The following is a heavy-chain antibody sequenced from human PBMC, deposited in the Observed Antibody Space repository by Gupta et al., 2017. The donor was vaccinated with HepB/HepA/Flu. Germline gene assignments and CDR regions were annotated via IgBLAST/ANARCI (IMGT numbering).Heavy chain of an antibody. Sequence: QVQLVQSGAAVQKPGASMKVSCKASGYIFTVYYIHWVRQAPVQGPEWMGWSNPNSGVTDYAQKFQGRVTMTRDTSITTVYMELNRLRSDDTAVYYCVRSPVRSGVYSPNYWVQGTLFTVAS. CDR3: VRSPVRSGVYSPNY. V-gene: IGHV1-2*02. D-gene: IGHD3-3*01. J-gene: IGHJ4*02. CDR2: SNPNSGVT. CDR1: GYIFTVYY.